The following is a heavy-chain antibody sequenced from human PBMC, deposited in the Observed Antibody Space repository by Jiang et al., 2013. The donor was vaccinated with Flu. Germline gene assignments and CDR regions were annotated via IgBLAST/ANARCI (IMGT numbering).Heavy chain of an antibody. CDR2: VWNDGSKQ. CDR3: VRSEAYCGGDCSWGSYFDY. J-gene: IGHJ4*02. Sequence: QLVESGGAVVQPGRSLRLXCAASGFTFSSYGMHWVRRAPGKGLEWVALVWNDGSKQYYADSVKGRFTTSRDNSKNTLYLQMNSLRVEDTAVYYCVRSEAYCGGDCSWGSYFDYWGQGTLVTISS. D-gene: IGHD2-21*01. CDR1: GFTFSSYG. V-gene: IGHV3-33*08.